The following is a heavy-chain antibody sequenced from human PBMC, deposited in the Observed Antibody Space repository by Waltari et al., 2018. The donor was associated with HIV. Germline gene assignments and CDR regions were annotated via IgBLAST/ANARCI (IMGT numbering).Heavy chain of an antibody. D-gene: IGHD3-10*01. CDR1: GFNFSTFG. J-gene: IGHJ6*02. Sequence: QVQLEESGGGVVQSGRSLRLTCVASGFNFSTFGMHWVRQAPVKGLEWVAVISYDGHNKQYADSVKGRFTISRDNSNSTLFLQMSSLRPDDTAVYYCAKDLVTRGFFYFYGMHVWGQGTTVTVSS. V-gene: IGHV3-30*18. CDR2: ISYDGHNK. CDR3: AKDLVTRGFFYFYGMHV.